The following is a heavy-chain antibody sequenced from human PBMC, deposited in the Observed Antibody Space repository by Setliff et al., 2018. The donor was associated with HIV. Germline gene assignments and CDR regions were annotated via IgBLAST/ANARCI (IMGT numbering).Heavy chain of an antibody. Sequence: SETLSLTCTVSGDSINNYYWTWIRQPPGKGLEWIGYIYHSGGTKYNPSLESRVTISVDTSKKHFSLNLSSATAADTAVYYCARGLATSSRSSLVYWGQGSLVTVSS. D-gene: IGHD6-6*01. V-gene: IGHV4-59*01. CDR1: GDSINNYY. CDR3: ARGLATSSRSSLVY. CDR2: IYHSGGT. J-gene: IGHJ4*02.